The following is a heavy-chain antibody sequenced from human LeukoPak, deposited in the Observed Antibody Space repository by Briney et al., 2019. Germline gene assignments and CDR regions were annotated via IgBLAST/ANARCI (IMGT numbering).Heavy chain of an antibody. J-gene: IGHJ3*02. CDR1: GGSISSYY. CDR3: ARVRRQWLVQDAFDI. D-gene: IGHD6-19*01. V-gene: IGHV4-59*01. Sequence: PSETLSLTCSVSGGSISSYYWTWIRQPPGKGLEWIGYIYYNGNTNYNPSLKSRITVSVDTSKNQFSLKLSSMTAADTAVYYCARVRRQWLVQDAFDIWGQGTMVTVSS. CDR2: IYYNGNT.